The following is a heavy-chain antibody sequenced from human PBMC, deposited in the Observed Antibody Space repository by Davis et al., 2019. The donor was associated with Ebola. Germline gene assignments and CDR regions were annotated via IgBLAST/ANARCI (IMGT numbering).Heavy chain of an antibody. CDR2: TKQDGSEK. J-gene: IGHJ6*02. D-gene: IGHD2-2*01. V-gene: IGHV3-7*01. CDR3: ARDVLWLVPAAGDMDV. Sequence: GGSLRLSCAASGFTSSSHWMSWVRQAPGKGLEWVANTKQDGSEKYYVDSVKGRFTISRDNAKNSLYLQMNSLRAEDTAVYYCARDVLWLVPAAGDMDVWGQGTTVTVSS. CDR1: GFTSSSHW.